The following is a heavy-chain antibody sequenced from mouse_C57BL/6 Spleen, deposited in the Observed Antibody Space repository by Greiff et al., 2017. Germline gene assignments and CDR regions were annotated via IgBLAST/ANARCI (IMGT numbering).Heavy chain of an antibody. V-gene: IGHV5-16*01. Sequence: DVHLVESEGGLVQPGSSMKLSCTASGFTFSDYYMAWVRQVPEKGLEWVANINYDGSSTYYLDSLKSRFIISRDNAKNILYLQMSSLKSEDTATYYCARELVPYYFDYWGQGTTLTVSS. J-gene: IGHJ2*01. CDR2: INYDGSST. CDR1: GFTFSDYY. CDR3: ARELVPYYFDY. D-gene: IGHD6-2*01.